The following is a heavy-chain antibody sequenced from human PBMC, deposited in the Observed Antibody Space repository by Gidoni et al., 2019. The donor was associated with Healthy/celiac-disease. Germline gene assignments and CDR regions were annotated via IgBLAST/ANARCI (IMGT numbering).Heavy chain of an antibody. CDR3: ARRIMITFGGVNSAALDY. CDR1: GGSISSSSYY. D-gene: IGHD3-16*01. J-gene: IGHJ4*02. V-gene: IGHV4-39*01. Sequence: QLQLQESGPGLVKPSETLSLTCTVSGGSISSSSYYWGWIRQPPGKGLEWIGRIYYSGSTYYNPSLKSRVTISVDTSKNQFSLKLSSVTAADTAVYYCARRIMITFGGVNSAALDYWGQGTLVTVSS. CDR2: IYYSGST.